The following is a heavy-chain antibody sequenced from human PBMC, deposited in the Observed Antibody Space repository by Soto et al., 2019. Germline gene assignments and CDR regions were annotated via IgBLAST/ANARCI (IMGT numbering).Heavy chain of an antibody. V-gene: IGHV3-33*01. D-gene: IGHD2-2*01. CDR1: GFTFSSYG. J-gene: IGHJ3*02. Sequence: QVQLVESGGGVVQPGRSLRLSCAASGFTFSSYGMHWVRQAPGKGLEWVAVMWYETSNKYYADSVKGRFTISRDNSKNTLFLQMNSLRAEDTAVYYCARDWWGNQLLWAFDIWGQGTMVTVSS. CDR2: MWYETSNK. CDR3: ARDWWGNQLLWAFDI.